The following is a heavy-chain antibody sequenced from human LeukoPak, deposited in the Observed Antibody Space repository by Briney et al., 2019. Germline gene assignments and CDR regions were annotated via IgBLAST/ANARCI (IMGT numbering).Heavy chain of an antibody. V-gene: IGHV1-69*13. Sequence: SVKVSCKASGDTFSRYAISWVRQAPGQGLEWMGGIIPVLSTANYAQKFQDRVTITADESTSTTYMELSSLKSEGTAVYYCATTGGDIYYYYMDVWGKGTTVTISS. CDR3: ATTGGDIYYYYMDV. J-gene: IGHJ6*03. CDR2: IIPVLSTA. CDR1: GDTFSRYA. D-gene: IGHD3-16*01.